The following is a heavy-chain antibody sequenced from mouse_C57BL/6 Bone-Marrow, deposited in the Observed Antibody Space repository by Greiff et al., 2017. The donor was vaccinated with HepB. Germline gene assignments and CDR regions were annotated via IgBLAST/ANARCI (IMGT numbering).Heavy chain of an antibody. CDR3: ARHAAYYSNYLYAMDY. Sequence: QLVESGPGLVAPSQSLSITCTVSGVSLTSYGVHWVRQPPGKGLEWLVVIWSDGSTTYNSALKSRLSISKDNSKSQVFLKMNSLQTDDTAMYYCARHAAYYSNYLYAMDYWGQGTSVTVSS. CDR2: IWSDGST. CDR1: GVSLTSYG. V-gene: IGHV2-6-1*01. D-gene: IGHD2-5*01. J-gene: IGHJ4*01.